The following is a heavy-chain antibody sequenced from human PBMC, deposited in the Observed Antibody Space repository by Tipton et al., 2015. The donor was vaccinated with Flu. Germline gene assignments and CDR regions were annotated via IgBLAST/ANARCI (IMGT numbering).Heavy chain of an antibody. CDR1: GFTFSSYA. CDR2: ISGSGGST. CDR3: AKAIFGVVPGSYYYYGMDV. Sequence: CAASGFTFSSYAMSWVRQAPGKGLEWVSAISGSGGSTYYADSVKGRFTISRDNSKNTLCLQMNSLRAEDTAVYYCAKAIFGVVPGSYYYYGMDVWGQGTTVTVSS. V-gene: IGHV3-23*01. J-gene: IGHJ6*02. D-gene: IGHD3-3*01.